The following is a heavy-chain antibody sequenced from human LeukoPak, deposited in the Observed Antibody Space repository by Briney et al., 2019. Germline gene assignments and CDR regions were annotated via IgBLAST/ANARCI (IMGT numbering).Heavy chain of an antibody. CDR1: GGSINSYY. D-gene: IGHD3-10*01. CDR2: INHSGST. J-gene: IGHJ4*02. V-gene: IGHV4-34*01. Sequence: PSETLSLTCTVSGGSINSYYWSWIRQPPGKGLEWIGEINHSGSTNYNPSLKSRVTISVDTSKNQFSLKLSSVTAADTAVYYCARGPRITMVRGVKKRPFDYWGQGTLVTVSS. CDR3: ARGPRITMVRGVKKRPFDY.